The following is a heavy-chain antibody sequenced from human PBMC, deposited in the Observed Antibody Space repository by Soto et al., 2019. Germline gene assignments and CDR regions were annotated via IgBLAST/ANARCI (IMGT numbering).Heavy chain of an antibody. Sequence: QVQLQESGPGLVKASQTLSLTCTVSGGSISSGGYYWSWIRQHPGKGLEWISYIYNSGSTYYNPSLKSRVTTSADTSKTQFSLKLSSVTAADTAVYCCARDPAPWGEGTLVTVSS. V-gene: IGHV4-31*03. J-gene: IGHJ5*02. CDR1: GGSISSGGYY. CDR3: ARDPAP. CDR2: IYNSGST.